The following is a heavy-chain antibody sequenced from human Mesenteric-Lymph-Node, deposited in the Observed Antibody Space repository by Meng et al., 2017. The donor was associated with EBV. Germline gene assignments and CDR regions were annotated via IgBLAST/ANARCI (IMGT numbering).Heavy chain of an antibody. CDR2: IFYTGST. J-gene: IGHJ5*02. CDR3: ARDTNGDYGWVDP. Sequence: QVQLQESGPGLVXPXXXXXLTXAVSGDSIINGGHYWTWIRQPPGKGLEWIGYIFYTGSTYYNPSLKSRVTISLDISKNQFSLNLTSVTAADTAVYYCARDTNGDYGWVDPWGQGTLVTVSS. V-gene: IGHV4-30-4*01. D-gene: IGHD4-17*01. CDR1: GDSIINGGHY.